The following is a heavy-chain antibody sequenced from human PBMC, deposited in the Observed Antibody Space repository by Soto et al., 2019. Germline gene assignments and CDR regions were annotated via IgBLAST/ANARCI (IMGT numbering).Heavy chain of an antibody. CDR2: IYYSGST. D-gene: IGHD3-16*02. V-gene: IGHV4-39*01. CDR3: ARQDHYDYIWGSYRRFDY. CDR1: GGSISSSSYY. J-gene: IGHJ4*02. Sequence: SETLSLTCTVSGGSISSSSYYWGWIRQPPGKGLEWIGSIYYSGSTYYNPSLTSRVTISVDTSKNQFSLKLSSVTAADTAVYYCARQDHYDYIWGSYRRFDYWGQGTLVTVSS.